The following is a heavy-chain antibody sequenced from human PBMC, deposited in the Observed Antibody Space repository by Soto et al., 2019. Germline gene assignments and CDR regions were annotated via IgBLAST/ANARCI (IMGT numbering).Heavy chain of an antibody. CDR1: GFTFSSYA. V-gene: IGHV3-23*01. CDR3: AKRGYYDSSGYCGFDY. Sequence: PGGSLRLSCAASGFTFSSYAMSWVRQAPGKGLEWVSAISGSGGSTYYADSVKGRFTISRDNSKNTLYLQMNSLRAEDTAVYYCAKRGYYDSSGYCGFDYWGQGTLVTVSS. J-gene: IGHJ4*02. CDR2: ISGSGGST. D-gene: IGHD3-22*01.